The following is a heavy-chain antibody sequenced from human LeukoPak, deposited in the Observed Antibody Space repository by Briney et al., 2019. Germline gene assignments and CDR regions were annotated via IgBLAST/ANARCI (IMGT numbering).Heavy chain of an antibody. CDR3: AKVGLGYCSSTSCYDFDY. V-gene: IGHV3-30*02. D-gene: IGHD2-2*01. J-gene: IGHJ4*02. CDR2: IRYDGSNK. Sequence: GGSLRPSCAASGFTFSSYGMHWVRQAPGKGLEWVAFIRYDGSNKYYADSVKGRFTISRDNSKNTLYLQMNSLRAEDTAVYYCAKVGLGYCSSTSCYDFDYWGQGTLVTVSS. CDR1: GFTFSSYG.